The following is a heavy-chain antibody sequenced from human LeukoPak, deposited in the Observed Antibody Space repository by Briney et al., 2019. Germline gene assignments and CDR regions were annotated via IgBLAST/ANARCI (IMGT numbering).Heavy chain of an antibody. V-gene: IGHV3-30-3*01. CDR2: ISYDGSNK. J-gene: IGHJ4*02. CDR3: AKDRVLLAARPTSDY. D-gene: IGHD6-6*01. CDR1: GFTFSSYA. Sequence: GRSLRLSCAASGFTFSSYAMHWVRQAPGKGLEWVAVISYDGSNKYYADSVKGRFTISRDNSENTLYLQMNSLRAEDTAVYYCAKDRVLLAARPTSDYWGQGTLVTVSS.